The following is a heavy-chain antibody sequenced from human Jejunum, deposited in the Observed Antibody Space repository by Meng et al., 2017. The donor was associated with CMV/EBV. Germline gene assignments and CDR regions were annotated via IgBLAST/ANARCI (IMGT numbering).Heavy chain of an antibody. J-gene: IGHJ4*02. CDR2: ISYDGDNK. Sequence: GFTFSRYPMHWVRQAPGKGLEWVAVISYDGDNKYYADSVKDRFTISRDDSKNTLYLQMNSLKAEDTAIYYCAKDLFYDGSGYYLGNWGQGALVTVSS. CDR3: AKDLFYDGSGYYLGN. V-gene: IGHV3-30-3*02. CDR1: GFTFSRYP. D-gene: IGHD3-22*01.